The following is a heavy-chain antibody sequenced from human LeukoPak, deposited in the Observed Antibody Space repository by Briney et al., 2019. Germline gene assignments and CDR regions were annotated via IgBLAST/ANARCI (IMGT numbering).Heavy chain of an antibody. D-gene: IGHD4-17*01. CDR1: GFTFNRYW. V-gene: IGHV3-7*05. Sequence: GGSLSLSCAASGFTFNRYWMNWVRQVPGKGLEWVANINQDGSEKYSVDSVKGRFTISRDNAKNSLYLQMNSLRAEDTAVYYCARDKTVTTSLDYWGQGTLVTVSS. J-gene: IGHJ4*02. CDR3: ARDKTVTTSLDY. CDR2: INQDGSEK.